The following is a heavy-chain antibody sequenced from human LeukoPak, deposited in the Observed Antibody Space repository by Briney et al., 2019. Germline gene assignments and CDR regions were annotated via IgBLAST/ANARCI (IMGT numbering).Heavy chain of an antibody. D-gene: IGHD6-19*01. CDR1: GYTFTGYY. CDR3: ARGSKSKAVLDY. Sequence: ASVKVSCKASGYTFTGYYMHWVRQAPGQGLEWMGWINPNSGGTNYAQKFQGRVTMTRDTSLSTAYMELSRLRSDDTAVYYCARGSKSKAVLDYWGQGTLVTVSS. V-gene: IGHV1-2*02. CDR2: INPNSGGT. J-gene: IGHJ4*02.